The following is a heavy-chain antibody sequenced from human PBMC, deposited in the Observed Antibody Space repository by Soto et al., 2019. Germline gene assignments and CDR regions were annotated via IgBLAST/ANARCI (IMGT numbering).Heavy chain of an antibody. CDR1: GGSISSSSYY. V-gene: IGHV4-39*01. CDR3: ARHGRGYDFDY. CDR2: IYYSGST. J-gene: IGHJ4*02. Sequence: QLQLQESGPGLVKPSETLSLTCTVSGGSISSSSYYWGWIRQPPGKGLEWIGGIYYSGSTYYNPSLKSRVTISVDTSKNQFSLKLSSVTAADTAVYYCARHGRGYDFDYWGQGTLVTVSS. D-gene: IGHD5-12*01.